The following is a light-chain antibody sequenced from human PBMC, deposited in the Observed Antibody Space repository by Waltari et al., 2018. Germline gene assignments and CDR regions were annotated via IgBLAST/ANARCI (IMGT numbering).Light chain of an antibody. CDR1: QSVLYSSNNKNY. J-gene: IGKJ2*01. Sequence: DIVMTQSPDSLAVSLGERATINCKSSQSVLYSSNNKNYLAWYQQKPGQPPKLLIYWASTRESWVPDRFSGRGSGTDFTLTISSLQAEDVAVYDGHQYYSAPPYTFGQGTKLEIK. CDR3: HQYYSAPPYT. CDR2: WAS. V-gene: IGKV4-1*01.